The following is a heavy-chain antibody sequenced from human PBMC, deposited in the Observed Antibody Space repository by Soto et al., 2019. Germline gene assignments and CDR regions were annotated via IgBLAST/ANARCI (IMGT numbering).Heavy chain of an antibody. V-gene: IGHV1-69*01. D-gene: IGHD6-13*01. CDR3: ARGGRKGSSWPYYYYGMAV. CDR2: IIPIFGTA. Sequence: QVQLVQSGAEVKKPGSSVKVSCKASGGTFSSYAISWVRQAPGHGLEWMGGIIPIFGTANYAQKFQGRVAITADESASTAYMELSSLRSEDTAVYYCARGGRKGSSWPYYYYGMAVWGQGTTVTVSS. J-gene: IGHJ6*02. CDR1: GGTFSSYA.